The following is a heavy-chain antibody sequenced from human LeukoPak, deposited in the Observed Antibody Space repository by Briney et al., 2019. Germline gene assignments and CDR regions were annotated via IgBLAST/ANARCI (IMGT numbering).Heavy chain of an antibody. CDR3: AKAYGSGYYYAYFDY. Sequence: SETLSLTCTVSGASISTYYWSWIRQSPGKGLEWIGYLYSRGSPNYNPSLKRRVTISVDTSKNHFSLTLSSVTAADTAVYYCAKAYGSGYYYAYFDYWGQGTLVTVSS. D-gene: IGHD3-10*01. V-gene: IGHV4-59*01. J-gene: IGHJ4*02. CDR2: LYSRGSP. CDR1: GASISTYY.